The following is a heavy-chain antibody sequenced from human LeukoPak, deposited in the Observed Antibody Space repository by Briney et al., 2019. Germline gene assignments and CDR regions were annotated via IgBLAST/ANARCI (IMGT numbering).Heavy chain of an antibody. CDR2: IYYSGST. V-gene: IGHV4-59*08. CDR1: GGSISSYY. J-gene: IGHJ4*02. D-gene: IGHD5-18*01. Sequence: SETLSLTCTVSGGSISSYYWSWIRQPPGKGLEWIGYIYYSGSTNYNPSIKSRVTISVDTSKNQFSLKLSSVTAADTAVYYCARHGRGYSYGWFDYWGQGTLVTVSS. CDR3: ARHGRGYSYGWFDY.